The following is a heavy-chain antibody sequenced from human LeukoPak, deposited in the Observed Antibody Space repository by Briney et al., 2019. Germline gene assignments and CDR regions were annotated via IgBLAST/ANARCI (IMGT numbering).Heavy chain of an antibody. CDR1: GFTFSSYA. Sequence: GSLRLSCAASGFTFSSYAMNWVRQAPGKGLEWIGEINHSGSTNYNLSLKSRVTISVDTSKNQFSLKLSSVTAADTAVYYCARRPGIVVVPAAIWFDPWGQGTLVTVSS. CDR3: ARRPGIVVVPAAIWFDP. J-gene: IGHJ5*02. CDR2: INHSGST. D-gene: IGHD2-2*01. V-gene: IGHV4-34*01.